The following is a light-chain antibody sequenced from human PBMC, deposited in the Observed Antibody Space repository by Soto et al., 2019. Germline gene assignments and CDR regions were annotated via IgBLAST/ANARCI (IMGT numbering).Light chain of an antibody. Sequence: QAVVTQEPSLTVSPGGTVTLTCASSTGAVTSGYYPGWFQQRPGQAPTSLIHSTSIKHSWTPARFSGSLLGGKAALTLSAVQLEDEADYYCLLYLDGAQVFGGGTKLTVL. J-gene: IGLJ3*02. CDR3: LLYLDGAQV. CDR1: TGAVTSGYY. CDR2: STS. V-gene: IGLV7-43*01.